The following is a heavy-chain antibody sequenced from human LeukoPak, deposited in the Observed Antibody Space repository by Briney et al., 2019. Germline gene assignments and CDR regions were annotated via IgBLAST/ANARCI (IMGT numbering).Heavy chain of an antibody. V-gene: IGHV3-48*01. CDR3: ARDRYCTTTRCSDY. Sequence: GGSLRLSCAASGFTFSSYAMSWVRQAPGKGLEWVSYISYSTTNKYYADSVRGRFTSSRDNAKNSLYLQMDSLRAEDTAVYYCARDRYCTTTRCSDYWGQGTLVTVSS. D-gene: IGHD2-2*01. J-gene: IGHJ4*02. CDR2: ISYSTTNK. CDR1: GFTFSSYA.